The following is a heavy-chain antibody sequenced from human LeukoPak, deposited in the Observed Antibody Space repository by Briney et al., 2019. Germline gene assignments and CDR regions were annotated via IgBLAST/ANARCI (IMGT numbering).Heavy chain of an antibody. D-gene: IGHD3-16*01. CDR1: GYTFTDYY. CDR2: INSNSGGT. Sequence: GASEKVSCKASGYTFTDYYMHWVRQAPGHGLEWMGWINSNSGGTNYAQKFQGRVTMTRDTSISTAYMELSSLRSDDTAVYYCARVLVPAGGGVVDYWGQGTLVTVSS. V-gene: IGHV1-2*02. CDR3: ARVLVPAGGGVVDY. J-gene: IGHJ4*02.